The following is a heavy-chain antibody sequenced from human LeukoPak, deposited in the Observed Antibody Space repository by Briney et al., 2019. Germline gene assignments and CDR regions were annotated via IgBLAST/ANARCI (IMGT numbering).Heavy chain of an antibody. J-gene: IGHJ4*02. CDR2: INHSGST. CDR3: ASGHIVVVPAASKYFDY. CDR1: GGSFSGYY. V-gene: IGHV4-34*01. Sequence: SETLSLTCAVYGGSFSGYYWSWIRQPPGKGLEWIGEINHSGSTNYNPSLKSRVTISVDTSKNQFSLKLSSVTAADTAVYYCASGHIVVVPAASKYFDYWGQGTLVTVSS. D-gene: IGHD2-2*01.